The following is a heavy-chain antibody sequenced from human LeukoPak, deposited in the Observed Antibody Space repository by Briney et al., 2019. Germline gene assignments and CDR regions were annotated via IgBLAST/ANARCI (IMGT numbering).Heavy chain of an antibody. CDR2: ISDSGNTK. CDR3: TTDSGPIMDYYYAMDV. Sequence: PGGSLRLSCAASGFTFSIYEMNWVRQAPGKGLEGVSIISDSGNTKYYADSVKGRFTISRDNAKNSLYLQMNSLKTDDTAVYYCTTDSGPIMDYYYAMDVWGQGTTVTVSS. D-gene: IGHD5-12*01. J-gene: IGHJ6*02. CDR1: GFTFSIYE. V-gene: IGHV3-48*03.